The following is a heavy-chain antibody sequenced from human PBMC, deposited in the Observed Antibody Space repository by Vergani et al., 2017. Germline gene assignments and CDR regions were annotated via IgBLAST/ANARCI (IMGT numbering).Heavy chain of an antibody. J-gene: IGHJ5*02. D-gene: IGHD6-19*01. V-gene: IGHV4-38-2*02. CDR1: GYSISSGYY. CDR2: IYHSGGT. Sequence: QVQLQESGPGLVKPSETLSLTCTVSGYSISSGYYWGWIRQPPGKGLEWIGSIYHSGGTYYNPSLKSRVTISVYTSKNQFSLKLSSVTAADTAVYYCARDYSSGYNWFDPWGQGTLVTVSS. CDR3: ARDYSSGYNWFDP.